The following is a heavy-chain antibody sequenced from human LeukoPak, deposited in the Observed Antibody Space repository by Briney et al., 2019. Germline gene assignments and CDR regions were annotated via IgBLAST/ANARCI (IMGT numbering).Heavy chain of an antibody. J-gene: IGHJ4*02. V-gene: IGHV3-23*01. CDR2: ISGSGGST. CDR3: AKGRYLYPHY. CDR1: GFTFSNAW. Sequence: QSGGSLRLSCAASGFTFSNAWMSWVRQAPGKGLEWVSAISGSGGSTYYADSVKGRFTISRDNSKNTLYLQMNSLRAEDTAVYYCAKGRYLYPHYWGQGTLVTVSS. D-gene: IGHD1-26*01.